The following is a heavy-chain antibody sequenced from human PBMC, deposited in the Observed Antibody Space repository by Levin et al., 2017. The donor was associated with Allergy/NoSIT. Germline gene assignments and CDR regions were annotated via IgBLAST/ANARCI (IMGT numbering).Heavy chain of an antibody. CDR1: GFTFSSYA. J-gene: IGHJ3*02. V-gene: IGHV3-30-3*01. CDR3: ARRLTNDLRTDAFDI. Sequence: GESLKISCAASGFTFSSYAMHWVRQAPGKGLEWVAVISYDGSNKYYADSVKGRFTISRDNSKNTLYLQMNSLRAEDTAVYYCARRLTNDLRTDAFDIWGQGTMVTVSS. D-gene: IGHD1-1*01. CDR2: ISYDGSNK.